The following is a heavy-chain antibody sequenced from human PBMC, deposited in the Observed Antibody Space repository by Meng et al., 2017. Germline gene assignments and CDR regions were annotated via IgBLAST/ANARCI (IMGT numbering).Heavy chain of an antibody. CDR2: IYSGGST. CDR1: GFSVTTSY. V-gene: IGHV3-53*01. Sequence: GQLAGEWGGLSQPGGSLRLSCTASGFSVTTSYMSWVRQAPGKGLEWVSVIYSGGSTYYADSVKGRFSISRDNSKNTLYLQMNSLRAEDTAVYFCARDSSSGWYHNYWGQGTLVTVSS. D-gene: IGHD6-19*01. CDR3: ARDSSSGWYHNY. J-gene: IGHJ4*02.